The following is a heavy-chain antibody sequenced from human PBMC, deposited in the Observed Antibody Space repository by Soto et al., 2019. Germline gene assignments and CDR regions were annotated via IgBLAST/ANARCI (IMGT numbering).Heavy chain of an antibody. CDR2: ISSSSSYI. CDR1: GFTFSSYS. CDR3: ARGGTYDFWSGYYVPHYYFDY. J-gene: IGHJ4*02. V-gene: IGHV3-21*01. Sequence: WSLRLSCAASGFTFSSYSMNWVRQAPGKGLEWVSSISSSSSYIYYADSVKGRFTISRDNAKNSLYLQMNSLRAEDTAVYYCARGGTYDFWSGYYVPHYYFDYWGQGTLVTSPQ. D-gene: IGHD3-3*01.